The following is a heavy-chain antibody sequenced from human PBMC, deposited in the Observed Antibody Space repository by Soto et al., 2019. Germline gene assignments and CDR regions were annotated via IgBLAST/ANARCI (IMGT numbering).Heavy chain of an antibody. V-gene: IGHV3-23*01. D-gene: IGHD5-18*01. CDR3: AKDRGYSYGPKIVPSYY. CDR2: ISGSGGST. J-gene: IGHJ4*02. Sequence: GGSLRLSCAASGFTFSSYAMSWVRQAPGKGLEWVSAISGSGGSTYYADSVKGRFTISRDNSKNTLYLQMNSLRAEDTAVYYCAKDRGYSYGPKIVPSYYWGQGTLVTVSS. CDR1: GFTFSSYA.